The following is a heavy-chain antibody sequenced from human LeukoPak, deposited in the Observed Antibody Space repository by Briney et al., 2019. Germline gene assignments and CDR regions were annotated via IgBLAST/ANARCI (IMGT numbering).Heavy chain of an antibody. J-gene: IGHJ6*02. V-gene: IGHV3-48*03. D-gene: IGHD6-19*01. Sequence: GGSLRLSCAASGFTFSSYEMNWVRQAPGKGLEWVSYISSSGSTIYYADSVKGRFTISRDNAKNSLYLQMNSLRAEDTAVYYCARYSSGWTDYYYYGMDVWGQGTTVTVSS. CDR3: ARYSSGWTDYYYYGMDV. CDR2: ISSSGSTI. CDR1: GFTFSSYE.